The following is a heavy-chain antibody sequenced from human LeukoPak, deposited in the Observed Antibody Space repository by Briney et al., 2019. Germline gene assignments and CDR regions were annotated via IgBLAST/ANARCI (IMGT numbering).Heavy chain of an antibody. V-gene: IGHV3-21*04. CDR1: GFMLSSYT. Sequence: GGSLRLSCAASGFMLSSYTMNWVRQAPGKGLEWVSSINSGSSYIYYADSVKGRFTISRDNAKNSLDLQMNSLRAEDTAVHYCAKANLRIFGVGTYFDYWGQGTLVTVSS. J-gene: IGHJ4*02. D-gene: IGHD3-3*01. CDR2: INSGSSYI. CDR3: AKANLRIFGVGTYFDY.